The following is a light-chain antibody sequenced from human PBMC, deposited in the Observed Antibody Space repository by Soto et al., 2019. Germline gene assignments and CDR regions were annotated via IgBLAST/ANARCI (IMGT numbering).Light chain of an antibody. J-gene: IGLJ1*01. V-gene: IGLV2-14*01. CDR2: EVS. CDR3: SSYTSSRAYV. Sequence: QSALTQPASVSGSPGQSITISCTGTSSDVGGYNYVSWYQQQSGKAPKLMIHEVSNRPSGVSNRFSGSKSGNTASLTISGLQAEDEDDYYCSSYTSSRAYVFGIGTKVT. CDR1: SSDVGGYNY.